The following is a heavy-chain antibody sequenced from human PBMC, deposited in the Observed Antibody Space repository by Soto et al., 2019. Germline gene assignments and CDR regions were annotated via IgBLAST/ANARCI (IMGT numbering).Heavy chain of an antibody. CDR3: ARHTRSSYYYYYGMDV. V-gene: IGHV1-69*13. CDR2: IIPIFGTA. Sequence: EASVKVSCKASGGTFSSYAISWVRQAPGQGLEWMGGIIPIFGTANYAQKFQGRVTITADESTSTAYMELSSLRSEDTAVYYCARHTRSSYYYYYGMDVWGQGTRSPSP. D-gene: IGHD3-10*01. J-gene: IGHJ6*02. CDR1: GGTFSSYA.